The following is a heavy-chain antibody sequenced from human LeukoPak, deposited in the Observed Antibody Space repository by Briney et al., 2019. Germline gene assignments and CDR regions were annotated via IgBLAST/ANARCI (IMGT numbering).Heavy chain of an antibody. D-gene: IGHD4-17*01. CDR3: AKDSYDYGDYLELALVEYFQH. V-gene: IGHV3-23*01. J-gene: IGHJ1*01. CDR1: GFTFSSYA. Sequence: GGSLRLSCAASGFTFSSYAMSWVRQAPGKGLEWVSAISGSGGSTYYADSVKGRFTISRDNSKNTLYLQMNSLRAEDTAVYYCAKDSYDYGDYLELALVEYFQHWGQGTLVTVSS. CDR2: ISGSGGST.